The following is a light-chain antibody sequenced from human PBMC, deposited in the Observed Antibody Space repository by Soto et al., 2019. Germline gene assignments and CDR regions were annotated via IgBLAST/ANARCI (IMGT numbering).Light chain of an antibody. CDR1: KSVSSSY. Sequence: EIVLTQSPGTLSLSPGERATLSCRASKSVSSSYLAWYQQKPGQAPRLLFYGASSRATGIPDRFSGSGSGTDFTLTISSLEPEDFAVYYCQQYGSSPRTFGQGTKVDIK. V-gene: IGKV3-20*01. J-gene: IGKJ1*01. CDR3: QQYGSSPRT. CDR2: GAS.